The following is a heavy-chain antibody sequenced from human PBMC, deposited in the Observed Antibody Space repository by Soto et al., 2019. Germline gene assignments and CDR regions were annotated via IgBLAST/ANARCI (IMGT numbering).Heavy chain of an antibody. D-gene: IGHD1-20*01. V-gene: IGHV1-3*01. CDR3: ARGITLPTPLDY. CDR2: INAGNGNT. CDR1: GYTITSYA. Sequence: ASVKVSCKASGYTITSYAMHWARQAPGQRLEWMGWINAGNGNTKYSQKFQGRVTITRDTSASTAYMELSSLRSEDTAVYYCARGITLPTPLDYWGQGTLVTVSS. J-gene: IGHJ4*02.